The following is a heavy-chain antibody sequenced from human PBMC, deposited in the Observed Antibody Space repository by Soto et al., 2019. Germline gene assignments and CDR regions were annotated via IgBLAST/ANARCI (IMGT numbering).Heavy chain of an antibody. CDR3: AKGRRLRFLEWLFPNDAFDI. D-gene: IGHD3-3*01. V-gene: IGHV1-24*01. CDR2: FDPEDGET. J-gene: IGHJ3*02. Sequence: GASVKVSCKVSGYTLTELSMHWVRQAPGKGLEWMGGFDPEDGETIYAQKFQGRVTMTEDTSTDTAYMELSSLRSEDTAVYYCAKGRRLRFLEWLFPNDAFDIWGQGTMVTVSS. CDR1: GYTLTELS.